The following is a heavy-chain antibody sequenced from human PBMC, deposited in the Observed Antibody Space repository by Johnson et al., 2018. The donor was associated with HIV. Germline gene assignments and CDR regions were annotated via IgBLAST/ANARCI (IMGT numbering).Heavy chain of an antibody. Sequence: QVQLVESGGGVARPGGSLRLSCAASGFTFDDYAMSWVRQAPGKGLEWVSYISSSGSTIYYADSVKGRFTISRDNAKNSLYLQMNSLRAEDTAVYYCARDRYCSGGSCYLRSRADAFDIWGQGTMVTVSS. CDR3: ARDRYCSGGSCYLRSRADAFDI. D-gene: IGHD2-15*01. CDR1: GFTFDDYA. V-gene: IGHV3-11*04. J-gene: IGHJ3*02. CDR2: ISSSGSTI.